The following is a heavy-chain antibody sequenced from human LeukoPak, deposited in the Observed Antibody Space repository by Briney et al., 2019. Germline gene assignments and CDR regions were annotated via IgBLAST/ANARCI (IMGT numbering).Heavy chain of an antibody. J-gene: IGHJ4*02. D-gene: IGHD5-18*01. CDR1: GFTLSNYG. CDR2: IWYDGSNK. CDR3: ARTVDTAMAVTFDY. V-gene: IGHV3-33*01. Sequence: PGRSLRLSCTASGFTLSNYGMHWVRQAPGKGLEWVALIWYDGSNKYYADSVKGRFTISRDNSKNTLYLQMNSLRAEDTAVYHCARTVDTAMAVTFDYWGQGSLVTVSS.